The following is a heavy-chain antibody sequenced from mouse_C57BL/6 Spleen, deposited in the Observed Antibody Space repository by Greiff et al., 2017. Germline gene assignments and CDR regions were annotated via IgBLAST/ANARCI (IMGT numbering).Heavy chain of an antibody. CDR1: GYTFTDYE. D-gene: IGHD1-1*01. J-gene: IGHJ3*01. V-gene: IGHV1-15*01. Sequence: VQLQQSGAELVRPGASVTLSCKASGYTFTDYEMHWVKQTPVHGLEWIGAIDPETGGTAYNQKFKGKAILTADKSSSTAYMELRSLTSEDSAVYYCTRGDYGSQFAYWGQGTLVTVSA. CDR2: IDPETGGT. CDR3: TRGDYGSQFAY.